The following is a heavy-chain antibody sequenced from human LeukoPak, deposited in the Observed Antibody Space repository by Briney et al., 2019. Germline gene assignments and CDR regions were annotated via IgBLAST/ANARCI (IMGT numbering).Heavy chain of an antibody. CDR1: GFTFSSYA. D-gene: IGHD3-22*01. Sequence: GGSLRLSCAASGFTFSSYAMSWVRQAPGKGLEWVSAISGSGGSTYYADYVKGRFTISRDNSKNTLYLQMNSLRAEDTAVYYCAKVPAQDYYDSSGHRTLFDYWGQGTLVTVSS. V-gene: IGHV3-23*01. J-gene: IGHJ4*02. CDR2: ISGSGGST. CDR3: AKVPAQDYYDSSGHRTLFDY.